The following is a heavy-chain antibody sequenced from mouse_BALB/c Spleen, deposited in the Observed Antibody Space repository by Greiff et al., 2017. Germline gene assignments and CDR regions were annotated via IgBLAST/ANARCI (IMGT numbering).Heavy chain of an antibody. J-gene: IGHJ4*01. CDR3: ASGDYDYDGYAMDY. CDR2: IYPYNGGT. CDR1: GYTFTDYN. V-gene: IGHV1S29*02. D-gene: IGHD2-4*01. Sequence: EVQLQESGPELVKPGASVKISCKASGYTFTDYNMHWVKQSHGKSLEWIGYIYPYNGGTGYNQKFKSKATLTVDNSSSTAYMELRSLTSEDSAVYYCASGDYDYDGYAMDYWGQGTSVTVSS.